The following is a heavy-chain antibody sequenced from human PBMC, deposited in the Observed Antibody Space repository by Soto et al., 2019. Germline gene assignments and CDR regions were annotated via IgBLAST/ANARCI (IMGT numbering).Heavy chain of an antibody. D-gene: IGHD4-17*01. J-gene: IGHJ4*02. CDR2: ISAYNGNT. Sequence: VRVSFHASVYTFTSYGISWVRQAPGQGLEWMGWISAYNGNTNYAQKLQGRVTMTTDTSTSTAYMELRSLRSDDTSVYYCARPRDGNSFDYWGQGTLVTVSS. CDR1: VYTFTSYG. CDR3: ARPRDGNSFDY. V-gene: IGHV1-18*01.